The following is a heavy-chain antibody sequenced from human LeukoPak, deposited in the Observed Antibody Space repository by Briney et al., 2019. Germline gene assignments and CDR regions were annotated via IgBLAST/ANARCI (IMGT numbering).Heavy chain of an antibody. CDR3: MRGAYYHDY. V-gene: IGHV4-38-2*02. D-gene: IGHD3-16*01. CDR2: MFHSGSP. J-gene: IGHJ4*02. CDR1: GYSISSGYQ. Sequence: PSETLSLTCNVSGYSISSGYQWGWIRQPPGKGLEWIGSMFHSGSPNYNPSLMSRLIISVDTSKNQFSLKLTSVTAADTAVYYCMRGAYYHDYWGQGTLVTVSS.